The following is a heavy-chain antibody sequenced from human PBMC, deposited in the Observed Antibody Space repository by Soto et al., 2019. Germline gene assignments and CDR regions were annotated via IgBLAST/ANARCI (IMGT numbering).Heavy chain of an antibody. CDR2: IYYSGST. J-gene: IGHJ4*02. CDR1: GGSISSSSYY. V-gene: IGHV4-39*01. Sequence: PSETLSVTCTVSGGSISSSSYYWGWIRQPPGKGLEWIGSIYYSGSTYYNPSLKSRVTISVDTSKNQFSLKLSSVTAADSAVYFCARLGGLATISYYFDFWGPGALVTVSS. CDR3: ARLGGLATISYYFDF. D-gene: IGHD3-16*01.